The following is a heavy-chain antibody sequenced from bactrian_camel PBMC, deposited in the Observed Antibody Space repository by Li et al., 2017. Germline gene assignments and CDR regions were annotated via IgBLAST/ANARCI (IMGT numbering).Heavy chain of an antibody. CDR3: ATRSETPYDGIWYPF. CDR1: GNIFGRYD. D-gene: IGHD1*01. V-gene: IGHV3S40*01. J-gene: IGHJ4*01. CDR2: VASGGSST. Sequence: VQLVESGGGLVQPGGSLRLSCAASGNIFGRYDMSWVRQAPGKGLEWVSAVASGGSSTYYADSVKGRFTISRDNAKNTLYLQMNSLKSEDTALYYCATRSETPYDGIWYPFWGQGTQVTVS.